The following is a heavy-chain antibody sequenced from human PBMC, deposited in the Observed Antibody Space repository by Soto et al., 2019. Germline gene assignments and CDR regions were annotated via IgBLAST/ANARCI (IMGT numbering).Heavy chain of an antibody. J-gene: IGHJ4*02. Sequence: EVQLLESGGGLVQPGGSLRLSCAASGFTFSSYAMSWVRQAPGKGLEWVSAISGSGGSTYYADSVKGLFTISRDNSNNTLYLQMNSLRAEDTAVYYCAKGHSGWYAAFFDYWGQGTLVTVSS. D-gene: IGHD6-19*01. V-gene: IGHV3-23*01. CDR1: GFTFSSYA. CDR2: ISGSGGST. CDR3: AKGHSGWYAAFFDY.